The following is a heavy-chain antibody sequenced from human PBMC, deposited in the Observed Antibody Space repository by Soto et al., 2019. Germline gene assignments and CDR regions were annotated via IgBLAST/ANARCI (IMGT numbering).Heavy chain of an antibody. Sequence: QLQLQESGPGLVKPSETLSLTCTVSGGSISSSSYYWGWIRQPPGKGLEWIGSIYYSGSTYYNPSLKSPVTLSVDTSKNQFSLKLSSVTAADTAVYYCARHTPAISISDHWGQGTLVTVSS. CDR3: ARHTPAISISDH. CDR2: IYYSGST. V-gene: IGHV4-39*01. CDR1: GGSISSSSYY. D-gene: IGHD2-15*01. J-gene: IGHJ4*02.